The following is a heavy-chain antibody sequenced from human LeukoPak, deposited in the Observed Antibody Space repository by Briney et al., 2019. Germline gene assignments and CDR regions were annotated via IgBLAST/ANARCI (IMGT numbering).Heavy chain of an antibody. J-gene: IGHJ2*01. Sequence: SETLSLTCTVSGGSISSSSYYWGWIRQPPGKGLEWIGSIYYSGSTFHNPSLKSRVTISVDTSKNQFSLNLSSVTAADTAVYYCAVSTSNWSSDLWGRGTLVTVSS. CDR1: GGSISSSSYY. V-gene: IGHV4-39*01. CDR3: AVSTSNWSSDL. CDR2: IYYSGST. D-gene: IGHD2-2*01.